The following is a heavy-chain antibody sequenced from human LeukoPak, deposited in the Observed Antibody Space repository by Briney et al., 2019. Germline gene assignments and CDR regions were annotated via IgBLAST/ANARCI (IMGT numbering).Heavy chain of an antibody. CDR3: AREGARQWLNEVNY. CDR1: GGSISSTSYY. Sequence: NASETLSLTCTVSGGSISSTSYYWGWIRQPPGKGLEWIGSIYYSGNTYYNPSLKSRVTISVDTSKNQFSLKLNSVTAADTAVYYCAREGARQWLNEVNYWGQGTLVTVSS. V-gene: IGHV4-39*07. D-gene: IGHD6-19*01. CDR2: IYYSGNT. J-gene: IGHJ4*02.